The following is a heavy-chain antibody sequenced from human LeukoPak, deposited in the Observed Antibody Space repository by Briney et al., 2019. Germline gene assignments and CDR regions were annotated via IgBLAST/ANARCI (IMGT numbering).Heavy chain of an antibody. CDR3: ARAHRPYYDSSGEDAFDI. D-gene: IGHD3-22*01. Sequence: SETLSLTCNVSGGSISNYYWTWIRQPAGKGLEWIGRIYSSGTTTYNPSLKSRVAMSVDTSRNQFSLKLSSVTAADTAVYYCARAHRPYYDSSGEDAFDIWGQGTMVTVSS. CDR1: GGSISNYY. V-gene: IGHV4-4*07. J-gene: IGHJ3*02. CDR2: IYSSGTT.